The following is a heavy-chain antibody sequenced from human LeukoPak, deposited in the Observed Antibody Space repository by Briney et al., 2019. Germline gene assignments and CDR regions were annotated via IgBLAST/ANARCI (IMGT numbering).Heavy chain of an antibody. D-gene: IGHD6-13*01. CDR3: ARHRPGSSSYDY. CDR1: GGSISSYY. V-gene: IGHV4-59*08. Sequence: SETLSLTCTVSGGSISSYYWSWIRQPPGKGLEWIGYIYYSGSTNYNPSLKSRVTISVDTSKNQFSLKLSSVTAADTAVYYCARHRPGSSSYDYWDQGTLVTVSS. J-gene: IGHJ4*02. CDR2: IYYSGST.